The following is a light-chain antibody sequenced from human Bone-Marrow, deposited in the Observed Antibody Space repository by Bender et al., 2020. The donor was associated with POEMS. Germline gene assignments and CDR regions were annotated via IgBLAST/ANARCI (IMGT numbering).Light chain of an antibody. J-gene: IGLJ2*01. V-gene: IGLV2-14*02. CDR1: SSAFGNYNL. CDR2: EAT. Sequence: QSALTQPASVSGSPGQSITISCTGTSSAFGNYNLVSWYQHHPGKAPQLMIYEATKRPSGVSNRFSGSKSGNTASLTISGLQPEDEADYFCCSFTTADTLIFGGGTKVTVL. CDR3: CSFTTADTLI.